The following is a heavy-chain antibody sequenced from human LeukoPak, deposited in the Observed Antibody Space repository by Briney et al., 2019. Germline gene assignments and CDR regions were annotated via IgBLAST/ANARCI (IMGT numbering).Heavy chain of an antibody. CDR2: IKQDGSEK. CDR1: GFTFSSYW. CDR3: AREGGSGFDY. D-gene: IGHD3-10*01. Sequence: GGSLRLSCAASGFTFSSYWTSWVRQAPGKGLEWVANIKQDGSEKYYVDSVKGRFTISRDNAKNSLYLQMNSLRAEDTAVYYCAREGGSGFDYWGQGTLVTVSS. J-gene: IGHJ4*02. V-gene: IGHV3-7*01.